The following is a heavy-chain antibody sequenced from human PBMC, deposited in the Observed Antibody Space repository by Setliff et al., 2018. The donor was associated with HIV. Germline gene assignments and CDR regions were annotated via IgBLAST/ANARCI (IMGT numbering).Heavy chain of an antibody. V-gene: IGHV4-38-2*02. J-gene: IGHJ4*02. CDR2: IYHSGST. CDR3: AREWDSRAYYSLDS. Sequence: SETLSLTCAVSGYSISSGYYWGWIRQPPGKGLEWIGSIYHSGSTYYNPSLKSRVTISVDTSKNQFSLKLSSVTAADTAVYYCAREWDSRAYYSLDSWGQGTLVTVSS. CDR1: GYSISSGYY. D-gene: IGHD3-22*01.